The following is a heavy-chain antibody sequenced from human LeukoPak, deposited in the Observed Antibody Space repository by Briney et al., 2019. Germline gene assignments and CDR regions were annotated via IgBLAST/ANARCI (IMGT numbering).Heavy chain of an antibody. J-gene: IGHJ4*02. CDR3: ATSGYYGSGSYYRAGGDY. Sequence: GASVKVSCKASGYTFTSYDINWVRQATGQGLEWMGWMNPNSGNTGYAQKFQSRVTMTRNTSISTAYMEMSSLRSEDTAVYYCATSGYYGSGSYYRAGGDYWGQGTLVTVSS. V-gene: IGHV1-8*01. D-gene: IGHD3-10*01. CDR2: MNPNSGNT. CDR1: GYTFTSYD.